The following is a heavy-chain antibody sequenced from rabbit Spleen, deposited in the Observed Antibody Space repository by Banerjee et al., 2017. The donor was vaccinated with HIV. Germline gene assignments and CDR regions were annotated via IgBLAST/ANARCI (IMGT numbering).Heavy chain of an antibody. J-gene: IGHJ4*01. D-gene: IGHD2-1*01. CDR2: IYAGSGST. CDR1: GFSFSSAYY. V-gene: IGHV1S45*01. CDR3: ARGSATMTMVITGYYLNL. Sequence: QQQLEESGGGLVKPGGTLTLTCKASGFSFSSAYYMCWVRQAPGKGLECIACIYAGSGSTYYASWAKGRFTISKTSSTTVTLQMTSLTVADTATYFCARGSATMTMVITGYYLNLWGPGTLVTVS.